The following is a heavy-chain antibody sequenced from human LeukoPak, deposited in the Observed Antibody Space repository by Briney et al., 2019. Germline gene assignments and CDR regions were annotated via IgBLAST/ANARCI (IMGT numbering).Heavy chain of an antibody. CDR1: GGSISSYY. J-gene: IGHJ3*02. V-gene: IGHV4-34*01. Sequence: SETLSLTCTVSGGSISSYYWSWIRQPPGKGLEWIGEINHSGSTNYNPSLKSRVTISVDTSKNQFSLKLSSVTAADTAVYYCARQRGVRLGYAFDIWGQGTMVTVSS. CDR3: ARQRGVRLGYAFDI. D-gene: IGHD1-1*01. CDR2: INHSGST.